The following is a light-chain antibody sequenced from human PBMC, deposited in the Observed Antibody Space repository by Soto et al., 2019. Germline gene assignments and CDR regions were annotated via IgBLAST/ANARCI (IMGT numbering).Light chain of an antibody. CDR3: QESYSTPSWT. Sequence: DLLLTQSPSSLSASVGDRVTITCRASQIIGTYLNWYQQKPGKAPKLLIHAVSSLHSGVPSRFSGSGSGTDFTLTISSREPEDCATYYCQESYSTPSWTFGQGTKV. V-gene: IGKV1-39*01. J-gene: IGKJ1*01. CDR1: QIIGTY. CDR2: AVS.